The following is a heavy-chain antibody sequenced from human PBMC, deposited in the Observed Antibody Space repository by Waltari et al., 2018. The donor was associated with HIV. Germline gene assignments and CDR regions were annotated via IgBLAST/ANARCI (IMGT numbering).Heavy chain of an antibody. J-gene: IGHJ4*02. D-gene: IGHD5-18*01. Sequence: EVQLVESGGGLVKPGGSLRLSCAASGFTFSSYSINWFRQAPGKGLEWVSSISSRSSYIYYADSVKGRVTISRDNAKNSLYLQMNSLRAEDTAVYYCARDPLHGTAMVMWGQGTLVTVSS. CDR3: ARDPLHGTAMVM. CDR2: ISSRSSYI. V-gene: IGHV3-21*01. CDR1: GFTFSSYS.